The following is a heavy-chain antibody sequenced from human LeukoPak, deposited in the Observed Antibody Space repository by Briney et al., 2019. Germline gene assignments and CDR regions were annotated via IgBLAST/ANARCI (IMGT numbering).Heavy chain of an antibody. CDR2: ISPYNGNT. D-gene: IGHD2-8*01. CDR3: TRTVLDCKNGVCYDY. CDR1: GYTFTNYG. Sequence: GASVKVSCKXPGYTFTNYGISWVRQAPGQGLEWMGWISPYNGNTIYAQKLQGRVTVTTDTSTSTAYMELRSLRSDDTAVYYCTRTVLDCKNGVCYDYWGQGTLVTVSS. J-gene: IGHJ4*02. V-gene: IGHV1-18*01.